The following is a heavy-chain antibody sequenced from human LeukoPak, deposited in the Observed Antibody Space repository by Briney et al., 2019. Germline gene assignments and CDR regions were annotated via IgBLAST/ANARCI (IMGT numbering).Heavy chain of an antibody. V-gene: IGHV3-74*01. CDR3: AMFRESSS. Sequence: PGGSLRLSCAASGFTFSSYWMHWVRQAPGKGLVWVSRIRSDGGSTTYADSVKGRFTISRDNAKNTMYLQMSSLRAEDTAVYYCAMFRESSSRGQGTLVTVSS. D-gene: IGHD6-13*01. CDR2: IRSDGGST. J-gene: IGHJ4*02. CDR1: GFTFSSYW.